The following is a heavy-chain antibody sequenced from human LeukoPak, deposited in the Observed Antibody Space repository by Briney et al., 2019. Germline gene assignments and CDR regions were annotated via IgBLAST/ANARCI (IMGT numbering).Heavy chain of an antibody. CDR2: IYHSGST. CDR1: GGSISSSNW. Sequence: PSGTLSLTCAVSGGSISSSNWWSWVRQPPEKGLEWIGEIYHSGSTNYNPSLKSQVSISIDTSKNQFSLKLTSVTAADTAVYYCARQTGSGLFILPGGQGTLVTVSS. D-gene: IGHD3/OR15-3a*01. J-gene: IGHJ4*02. V-gene: IGHV4-4*02. CDR3: ARQTGSGLFILP.